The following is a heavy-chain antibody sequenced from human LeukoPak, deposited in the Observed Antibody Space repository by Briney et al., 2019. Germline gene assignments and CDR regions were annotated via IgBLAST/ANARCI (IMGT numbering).Heavy chain of an antibody. D-gene: IGHD3-9*01. J-gene: IGHJ6*03. V-gene: IGHV1-8*01. CDR3: ARVGPAHYDILTGYPTFYYMDV. Sequence: GASLKVSCKASGYTFTSYDINWVRQATGQGLEWMGWMNPNSGNTGYAQKFQGRVTMTRNTSISTAYMELSSLRSEDTAVYYCARVGPAHYDILTGYPTFYYMDVWGKGTTVTISS. CDR2: MNPNSGNT. CDR1: GYTFTSYD.